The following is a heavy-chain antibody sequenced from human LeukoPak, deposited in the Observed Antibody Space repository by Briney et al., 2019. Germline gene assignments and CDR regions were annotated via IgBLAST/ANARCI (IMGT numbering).Heavy chain of an antibody. J-gene: IGHJ4*02. CDR3: AKDFSVYYYDSRVFDY. V-gene: IGHV3-30*02. Sequence: GGSLRLSCAASGFTYSSYGMHWVRQAPGKGLEWVAFIRYDGSNKYYADSVKGRFTISRDNSKNTLYLQMNSLRVEDTAVYYCAKDFSVYYYDSRVFDYWGQGTLVTVSS. CDR2: IRYDGSNK. D-gene: IGHD3-22*01. CDR1: GFTYSSYG.